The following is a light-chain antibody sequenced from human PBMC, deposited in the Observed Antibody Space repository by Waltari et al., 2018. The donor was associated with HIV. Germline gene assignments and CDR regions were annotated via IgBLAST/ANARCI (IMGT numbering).Light chain of an antibody. V-gene: IGLV1-44*01. CDR2: KTN. CDR3: AAWDDSLNGPL. CDR1: SSNVGRNS. Sequence: QSVLTQPPSASGTTGQRVTISCSGSSSNVGRNSVSWYRQFPGTAPKLPVYKTNQRPPGVPDGFSGSKSGTSASLAISGLQSDDESVYYCAAWDDSLNGPLFGGGTQLTVL. J-gene: IGLJ2*01.